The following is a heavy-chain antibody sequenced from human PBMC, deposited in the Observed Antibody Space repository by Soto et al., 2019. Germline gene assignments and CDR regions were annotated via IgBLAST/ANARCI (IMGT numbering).Heavy chain of an antibody. CDR1: GGTFSSYA. V-gene: IGHV1-69*01. CDR3: ARDGHVGDPSNCYYGMDV. CDR2: IIPNLGTA. D-gene: IGHD3-10*01. Sequence: QVQLVQSGAEVKKPGSSVKVSCKASGGTFSSYAISWVRQAPGQGLEWMGGIIPNLGTANYAQKFQGRVTITADESTSTAYRELSSLRSEDTAVYYCARDGHVGDPSNCYYGMDVCGQGTTVTVSS. J-gene: IGHJ6*02.